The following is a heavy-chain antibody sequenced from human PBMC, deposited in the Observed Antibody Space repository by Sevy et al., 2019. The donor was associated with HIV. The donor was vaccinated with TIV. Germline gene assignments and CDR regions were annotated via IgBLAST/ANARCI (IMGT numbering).Heavy chain of an antibody. Sequence: GGSLRLSCSASGFTFDDYTMNWVRQAPGKGLEWVSLMSWDGGSTYYADSVKGRFTISRDNSKNSLYLQMYSLKMEDNALYYCAKDRGFDYGMDVWGQGTLVTVSS. CDR3: AKDRGFDYGMDV. CDR2: MSWDGGST. J-gene: IGHJ6*02. V-gene: IGHV3-43*01. D-gene: IGHD3-3*01. CDR1: GFTFDDYT.